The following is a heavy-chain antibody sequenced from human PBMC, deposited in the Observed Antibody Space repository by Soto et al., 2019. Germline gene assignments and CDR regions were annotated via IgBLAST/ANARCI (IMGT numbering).Heavy chain of an antibody. CDR2: LVPVFGTA. J-gene: IGHJ4*02. CDR3: ARSPGVFDY. D-gene: IGHD3-10*01. V-gene: IGHV1-69*06. CDR1: GGTFSSLA. Sequence: QVQLVQSGAEVKKPGSSVKVSCKASGGTFSSLAISWVRQAPGQGLEWMGGLVPVFGTANYAQKFQDRVTITADKSTSTSYMELSSLSSEDTAVYHCARSPGVFDYWGQGTLVTVSS.